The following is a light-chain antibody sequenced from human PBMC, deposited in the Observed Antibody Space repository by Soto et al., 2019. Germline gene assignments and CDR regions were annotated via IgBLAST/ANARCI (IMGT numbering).Light chain of an antibody. CDR1: QSVSSSH. CDR3: QQYVTSPFN. Sequence: EIVLTQSPGTLSLSPGERATLSCRASQSVSSSHLGWFQRKVGQPPRLLIYGTSTRATGIPDRFIGSGSGIDFTLTITRLEPEDFAVYYCQQYVTSPFNFGPGTTVDMK. CDR2: GTS. J-gene: IGKJ3*01. V-gene: IGKV3-20*01.